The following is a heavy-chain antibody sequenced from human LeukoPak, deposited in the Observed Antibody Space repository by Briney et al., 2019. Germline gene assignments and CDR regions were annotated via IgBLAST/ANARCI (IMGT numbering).Heavy chain of an antibody. V-gene: IGHV4-39*01. D-gene: IGHD6-13*01. Sequence: SETLSFTCTVSGGSISSSSYYWGWIRQPPGKGLEWIGSIYYSGSTYYNPSLKSRVTISVDTSKNQFSLKLSSVTAADTAVYYCATWPIAAAGTTFDYWGQGTLVTVSS. CDR3: ATWPIAAAGTTFDY. CDR2: IYYSGST. CDR1: GGSISSSSYY. J-gene: IGHJ4*02.